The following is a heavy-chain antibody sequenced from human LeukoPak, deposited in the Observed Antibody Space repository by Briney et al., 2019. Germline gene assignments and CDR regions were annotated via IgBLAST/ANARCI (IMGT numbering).Heavy chain of an antibody. CDR3: ARSGYNNWFDP. CDR1: GGSISGYF. J-gene: IGHJ5*02. CDR2: IYTSGST. V-gene: IGHV4-4*07. Sequence: SETLSLTCTVSGGSISGYFWSWIRQPAGKGLEWIGRIYTSGSTYYNPSLKSRLTMSVDTDTSKNQFSLKLSAVTAADTAVYYCARSGYNNWFDPWGQGTLVTVSS. D-gene: IGHD5-24*01.